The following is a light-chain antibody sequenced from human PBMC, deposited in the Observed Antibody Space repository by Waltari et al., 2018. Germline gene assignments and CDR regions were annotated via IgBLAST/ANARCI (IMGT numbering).Light chain of an antibody. V-gene: IGKV1-39*01. Sequence: DAQMTQSPSSLIASVGDTVTISCRAGREIRNYLYWVQQKPGKAPKTLIFAASSRQGGVPSRFRGSWVGTEFTLTITGLRPEDSATYYCQQSYTSPRTFGQGT. CDR1: REIRNY. CDR3: QQSYTSPRT. J-gene: IGKJ1*01. CDR2: AAS.